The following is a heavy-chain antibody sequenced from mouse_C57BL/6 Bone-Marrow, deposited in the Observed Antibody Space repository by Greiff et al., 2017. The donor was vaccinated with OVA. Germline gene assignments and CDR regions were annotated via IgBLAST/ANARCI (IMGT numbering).Heavy chain of an antibody. CDR3: VRDLYYYGSSYVWYFDV. CDR2: IRSKSSNYAT. CDR1: GFTFNTYA. J-gene: IGHJ1*03. Sequence: EVQGVESGGGLVQPKGSLKLSCAASGFTFNTYAMHWVRQAPGKGLEWVARIRSKSSNYATYYADSVKDRFTISRDDSQSMLYLQMNNLKTEDTAMYYCVRDLYYYGSSYVWYFDVWGTGTTVTVSS. D-gene: IGHD1-1*01. V-gene: IGHV10-3*01.